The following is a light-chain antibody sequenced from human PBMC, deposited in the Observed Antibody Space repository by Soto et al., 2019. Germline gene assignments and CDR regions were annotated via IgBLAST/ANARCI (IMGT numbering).Light chain of an antibody. CDR2: GVT. Sequence: QSALTQPASVSGSPGQSITISCTGTSSDVGAYNYVSWYQQYPGKAPKLMIYGVTNRPSGVSNRFSGSKTGNTASLTISGLQAEDEADYYCFSHRGGDSHVFGTGTKRTVL. CDR1: SSDVGAYNY. J-gene: IGLJ1*01. V-gene: IGLV2-14*01. CDR3: FSHRGGDSHV.